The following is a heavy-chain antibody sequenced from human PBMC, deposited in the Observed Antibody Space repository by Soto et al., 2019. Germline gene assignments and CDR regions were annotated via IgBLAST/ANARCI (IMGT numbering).Heavy chain of an antibody. CDR1: GYTFTSYA. J-gene: IGHJ4*02. Sequence: ASVKVSCKASGYTFTSYAMHWVRQATGQGLEWMGWMNPNSGNTGYAQKFQGRVTMTRNTSISTAYMELSSLRSEDTAVYYCARGGVFFFAAPTNPFDYWGQGTLVTVSS. V-gene: IGHV1-8*02. CDR2: MNPNSGNT. CDR3: ARGGVFFFAAPTNPFDY. D-gene: IGHD3-10*01.